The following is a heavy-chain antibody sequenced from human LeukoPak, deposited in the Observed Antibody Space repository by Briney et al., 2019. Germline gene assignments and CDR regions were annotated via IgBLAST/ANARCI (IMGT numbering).Heavy chain of an antibody. CDR2: VGSGGTT. Sequence: GGSLRLSCAASGFTFSDYAMNWVRQAPGKGLEWVSSVGSGGTTFYADSEKGRFTISRDNSKNTLYLQMNSLRVEDTAVYYCAKGGSGWYPDFDYWGQGTLVTVSS. J-gene: IGHJ4*02. D-gene: IGHD6-19*01. CDR1: GFTFSDYA. V-gene: IGHV3-23*01. CDR3: AKGGSGWYPDFDY.